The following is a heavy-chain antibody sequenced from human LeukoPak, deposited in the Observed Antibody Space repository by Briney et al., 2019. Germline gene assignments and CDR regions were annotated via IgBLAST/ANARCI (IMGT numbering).Heavy chain of an antibody. CDR3: AKDSYSSSSCPFDY. CDR1: GFTFSDY. D-gene: IGHD6-6*01. Sequence: GGSLRLSCAASGFTFSDYMRWIRQAPGKGLEWISYITSGGFTIYYADSVKGRFTISRDNAKKSLNPQMNSQRAEDTAVYYCAKDSYSSSSCPFDYWGQGTLVTVSS. V-gene: IGHV3-11*01. J-gene: IGHJ4*02. CDR2: ITSGGFTI.